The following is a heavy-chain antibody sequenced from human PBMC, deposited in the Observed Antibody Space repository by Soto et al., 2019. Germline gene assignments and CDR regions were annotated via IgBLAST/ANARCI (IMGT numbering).Heavy chain of an antibody. CDR2: INPKSGGT. CDR1: GYSFTDYH. J-gene: IGHJ6*02. Sequence: ASVKVSCKASGYSFTDYHIHWVRQAPGQGLEWLGRINPKSGGTSTAQKFQGWVTMTTDTSISTASMELTRLTSDDTAIYYCARGDSTDCSNGVCSFFYNHDMDVWGPGTTVTVSS. V-gene: IGHV1-2*04. D-gene: IGHD2-8*01. CDR3: ARGDSTDCSNGVCSFFYNHDMDV.